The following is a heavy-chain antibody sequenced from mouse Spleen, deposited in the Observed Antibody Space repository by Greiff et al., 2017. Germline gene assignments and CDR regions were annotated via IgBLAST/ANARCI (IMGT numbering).Heavy chain of an antibody. J-gene: IGHJ2*01. CDR3: ARGYGSSYGYYFDY. CDR1: GYTFTDYY. D-gene: IGHD1-1*01. Sequence: VQLQESGPELVKPGASVKISCKASGYTFTDYYINWVKQKPGQGLEWIGWIYPGSGNTKYNEKFKGKATLTVDTSSSTAYMQLSSLTSEDTAVYFCARGYGSSYGYYFDYWGQGTTLTVSS. CDR2: IYPGSGNT. V-gene: IGHV1-84*02.